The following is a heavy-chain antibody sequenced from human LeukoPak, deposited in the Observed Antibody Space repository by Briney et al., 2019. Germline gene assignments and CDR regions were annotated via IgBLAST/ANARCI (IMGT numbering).Heavy chain of an antibody. V-gene: IGHV4-34*01. D-gene: IGHD1-26*01. CDR1: GGSFSGYY. Sequence: PSETLSLTCAVYGGSFSGYYWSWIRQPPGKGLEWIGEINHSGSTNYNPSLKSRVTMSVDTSKNQFSLKLSSVTAADTAVYYCARDGGSYPGMDVWGQGTTVTVSS. CDR3: ARDGGSYPGMDV. J-gene: IGHJ6*02. CDR2: INHSGST.